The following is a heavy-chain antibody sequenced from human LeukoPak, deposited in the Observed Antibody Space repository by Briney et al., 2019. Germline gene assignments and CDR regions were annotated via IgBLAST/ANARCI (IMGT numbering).Heavy chain of an antibody. CDR3: AGEGGYYGSGSYSFDY. Sequence: SETLSLTCAVYGGSFSGYYWSWIRQPPGKGLEWIGEINHSGSTNYNPSLKSRVTISVDTSKNQFSLKLSSVTAADTAVYYCAGEGGYYGSGSYSFDYWGQGTPVTVSS. CDR1: GGSFSGYY. V-gene: IGHV4-34*01. CDR2: INHSGST. J-gene: IGHJ4*02. D-gene: IGHD3-10*01.